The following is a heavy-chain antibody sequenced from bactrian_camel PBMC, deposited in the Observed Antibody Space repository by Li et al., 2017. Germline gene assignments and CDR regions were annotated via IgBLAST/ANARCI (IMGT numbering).Heavy chain of an antibody. V-gene: IGHV3S53*01. Sequence: HVQLVESGGGSVQAGGSLGLSCATSGYTYSGYCMGWFRQAPGKEREEVASIDSDANTNYADAVKGRFSVSQDTAKKTLYLEMNNLKPEDTAMYHCAADPSHWVAKPTYTCAWDYWGQGTQVTV. J-gene: IGHJ4*01. D-gene: IGHD2*01. CDR1: GYTYSGYC. CDR3: AADPSHWVAKPTYTCAWDY. CDR2: IDSDANT.